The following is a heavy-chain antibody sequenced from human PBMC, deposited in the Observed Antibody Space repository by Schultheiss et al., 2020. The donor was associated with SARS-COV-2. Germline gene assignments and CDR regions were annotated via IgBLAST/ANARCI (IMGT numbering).Heavy chain of an antibody. Sequence: SQTLSLTCTVSGGSVSSGSYYWSWIRQPPGKGLEWIGYIYYSGSTNYNPSLKSRVTISVDKSKNQFSLKLSSVTAADTAVYYCARSFWKGASSYWGQGTLVTVSS. CDR1: GGSVSSGSYY. D-gene: IGHD1-26*01. V-gene: IGHV4-61*01. CDR2: IYYSGST. CDR3: ARSFWKGASSY. J-gene: IGHJ4*02.